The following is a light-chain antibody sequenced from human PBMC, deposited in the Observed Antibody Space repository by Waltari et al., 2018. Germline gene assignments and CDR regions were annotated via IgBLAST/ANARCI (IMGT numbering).Light chain of an antibody. CDR1: QSVLYSSNNKNY. Sequence: DIVMTKSPDSLTVSLGERATINCKSSQSVLYSSNNKNYLAWFQQKPGQPPKLLIYWASTRESGVPDRFSGSGSGTDFTLTISSLQAEDVAVYYCQQYYGIPGFGQGTKVEIK. CDR3: QQYYGIPG. CDR2: WAS. V-gene: IGKV4-1*01. J-gene: IGKJ1*01.